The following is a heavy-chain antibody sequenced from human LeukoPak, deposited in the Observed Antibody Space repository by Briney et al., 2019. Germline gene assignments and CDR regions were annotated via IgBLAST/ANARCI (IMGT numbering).Heavy chain of an antibody. CDR1: GFTFDSYT. V-gene: IGHV3-21*01. CDR2: ITSSSTYM. CDR3: ARLYDGSAYHADHFDY. D-gene: IGHD3-22*01. J-gene: IGHJ4*02. Sequence: GGSLRLFCAASGFTFDSYTMNWVRQAPGMGLEWVSSITSSSTYMSYADSVKGRFTISRDNAKNSLYLQMNSLRAEDTAVYYCARLYDGSAYHADHFDYWGQGTLVIVSS.